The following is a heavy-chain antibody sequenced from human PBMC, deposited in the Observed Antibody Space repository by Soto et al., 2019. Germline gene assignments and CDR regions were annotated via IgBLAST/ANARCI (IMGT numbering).Heavy chain of an antibody. CDR1: GYTFTSYG. V-gene: IGHV1-18*01. CDR2: ISAYNGNT. D-gene: IGHD5-18*01. Sequence: QVQLVQSGAEVKKPGASVKVSCTASGYTFTSYGISWVRQAPGQGLEWMGWISAYNGNTHYAPKLQGRVNRTPDTDTSRAYMELRSLRSDNTGVYYCTRDGVDTATGYYYGMDVWGHGTTVTVSS. CDR3: TRDGVDTATGYYYGMDV. J-gene: IGHJ6*02.